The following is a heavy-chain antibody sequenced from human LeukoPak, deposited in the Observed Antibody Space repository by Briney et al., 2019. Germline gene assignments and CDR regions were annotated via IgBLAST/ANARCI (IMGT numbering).Heavy chain of an antibody. CDR3: VRQSGLRYEFDY. D-gene: IGHD5-12*01. CDR2: ISSGGGTYI. V-gene: IGHV3-21*01. Sequence: ETLSLTCTVSGGSISSSSYYWGWIRQAPGKGLEWVSAISSGGGTYIYYGDSVKGRFTISRDNAENSLYLQMNSLRAEDTAVYYCVRQSGLRYEFDYWGQGTLVTVSS. CDR1: GGSISSSS. J-gene: IGHJ4*02.